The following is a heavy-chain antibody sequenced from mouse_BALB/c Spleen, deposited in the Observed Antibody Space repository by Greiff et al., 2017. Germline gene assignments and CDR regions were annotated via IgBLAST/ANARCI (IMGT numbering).Heavy chain of an antibody. Sequence: EVKLVESGGGLVKLGGSLKLSCAASGFTFSSYYMSWVRQTPEKRLELVAAINSNGGSTYYPDTVKGRFTISRDNAKNTLYLQMSSLKSEDTALYYCARQGDDYPFAYWGQGTLVTVSA. V-gene: IGHV5-6-2*01. J-gene: IGHJ3*01. CDR3: ARQGDDYPFAY. CDR1: GFTFSSYY. CDR2: INSNGGST. D-gene: IGHD2-4*01.